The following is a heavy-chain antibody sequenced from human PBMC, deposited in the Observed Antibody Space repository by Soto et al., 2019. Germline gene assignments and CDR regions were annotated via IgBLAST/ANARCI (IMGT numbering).Heavy chain of an antibody. CDR3: ARGNDIVVVPAAHDQFDY. Sequence: GGSLRLSCAASGFTFSSYGMHWVRQAPGKGLEWVAVIWYDGSNIYYADSVKGRFTISRDNSKNTLYLQMNSLRAEDTAVYYFARGNDIVVVPAAHDQFDYWGQGTLVTVSS. CDR1: GFTFSSYG. V-gene: IGHV3-33*01. CDR2: IWYDGSNI. J-gene: IGHJ4*02. D-gene: IGHD2-2*01.